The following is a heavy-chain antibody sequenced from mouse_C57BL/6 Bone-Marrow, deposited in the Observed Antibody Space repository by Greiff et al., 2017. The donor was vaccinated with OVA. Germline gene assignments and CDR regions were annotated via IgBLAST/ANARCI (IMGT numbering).Heavy chain of an antibody. D-gene: IGHD2-10*01. J-gene: IGHJ2*01. Sequence: QVQLQQSGAELARPGASVKLSCKASGYTFTSYGINWVKQRTGQGLEWIGEIYPRSGSTNYNEKFKGKATLTADKSSSTAYMELRSLTSGDSAVYFCASAYCRNYVRYIDYWGQGTTLTVSS. V-gene: IGHV1-81*01. CDR1: GYTFTSYG. CDR2: IYPRSGST. CDR3: ASAYCRNYVRYIDY.